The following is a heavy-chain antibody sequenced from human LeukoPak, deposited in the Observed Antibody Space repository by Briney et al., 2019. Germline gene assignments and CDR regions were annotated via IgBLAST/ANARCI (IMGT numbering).Heavy chain of an antibody. V-gene: IGHV4-34*01. Sequence: KSSETLSLTCAVYGGSFRGYYWSWIRQPPGKGLEWIGEINHRGTTSYNPSLKSRVTISVVTSKYQFSLKLSSVTAADTAMYYCARGPGFDYDFWSGSYTPFDYWGQGTLVTVSS. CDR1: GGSFRGYY. J-gene: IGHJ4*02. CDR2: INHRGTT. D-gene: IGHD3-3*01. CDR3: ARGPGFDYDFWSGSYTPFDY.